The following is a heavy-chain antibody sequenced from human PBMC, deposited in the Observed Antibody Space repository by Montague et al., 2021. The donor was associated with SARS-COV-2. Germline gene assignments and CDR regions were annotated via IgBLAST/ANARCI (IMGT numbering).Heavy chain of an antibody. Sequence: SETLSLICAVHGGSFSTYSWNWICQPPGKGLGWIGEIHHGGSTNYNPSLKSRVTISADTSKSQFSLKLTSVAAADTAVYYCASLGDGVVPSPILGVGPYYSYYYMDVWGKGTTVTVAS. CDR2: IHHGGST. CDR3: ASLGDGVVPSPILGVGPYYSYYYMDV. J-gene: IGHJ6*03. CDR1: GGSFSTYS. V-gene: IGHV4-34*01. D-gene: IGHD3-10*01.